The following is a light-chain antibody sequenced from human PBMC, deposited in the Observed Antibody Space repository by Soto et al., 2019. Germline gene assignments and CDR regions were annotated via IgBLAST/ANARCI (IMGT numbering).Light chain of an antibody. CDR2: EVT. CDR3: SSYTSSGTQV. J-gene: IGLJ3*02. Sequence: QSALTQPASVSGSPGQSITIACTGTRSDVGGYNYVSWYQQHPGKAPKLMIYEVTNRPSGVSNRFSGSKSGNTASLTISWLQAEDEADYYCSSYTSSGTQVFGGGTKVTVL. CDR1: RSDVGGYNY. V-gene: IGLV2-14*01.